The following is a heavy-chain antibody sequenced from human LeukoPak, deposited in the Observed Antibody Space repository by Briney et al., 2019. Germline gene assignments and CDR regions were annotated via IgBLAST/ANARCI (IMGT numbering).Heavy chain of an antibody. CDR2: IIPIFGTA. D-gene: IGHD3-10*01. V-gene: IGHV1-69*01. J-gene: IGHJ5*02. CDR1: GGTFSSYA. Sequence: VASVKVSCKASGGTFSSYAISWVRQAPGQGLEWMGGIIPIFGTANYAQKFQGRVTITADESTSTAYMELSSLRSEDTAVYYCARESMVRGVIIWFDPWGQGTLVTVSS. CDR3: ARESMVRGVIIWFDP.